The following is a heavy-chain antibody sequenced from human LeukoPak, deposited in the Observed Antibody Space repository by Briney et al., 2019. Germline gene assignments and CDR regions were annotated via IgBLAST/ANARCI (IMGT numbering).Heavy chain of an antibody. V-gene: IGHV6-1*01. CDR1: GGSVSSNSAA. CDR3: ARGGYSSSGAYYYYGMDV. CDR2: TYYRSKWYN. J-gene: IGHJ6*02. D-gene: IGHD6-13*01. Sequence: SQTLSLTCAISGGSVSSNSAAWNWIRQSPSRGLEWLGRTYYRSKWYNDYAVSVKSRITINPDTSKNQFSLQLNSVTPEDTAVYYCARGGYSSSGAYYYYGMDVWGQGTTVTVSS.